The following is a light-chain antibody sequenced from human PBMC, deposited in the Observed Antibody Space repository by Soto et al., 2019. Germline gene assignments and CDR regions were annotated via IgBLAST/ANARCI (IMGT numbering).Light chain of an antibody. CDR3: QQSFSVPPP. CDR1: QTISNY. V-gene: IGKV1-39*01. CDR2: FAS. Sequence: DIQMTQSPSSLSASLGDRVTITCRASQTISNYLNWYQQKPGKAPKLLISFASTLKSGVPSRFSGGGSGTDFTLTISSLQPEDVVTYYCQQSFSVPPPFGGGSKVAIK. J-gene: IGKJ4*01.